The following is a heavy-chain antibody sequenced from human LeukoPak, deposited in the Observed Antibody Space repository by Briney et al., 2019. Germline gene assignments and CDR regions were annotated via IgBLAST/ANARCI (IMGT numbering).Heavy chain of an antibody. CDR1: GFTFSSYS. Sequence: PGGSLRLSCAASGFTFSSYSMNWVRQAPGKGLEWVSSISSSSSYIYYADSVKGRFTISRDNSKNTLYLQMNSLRAEDTAVYYCARDSYDSSGYRLGIDYWGQGTLVTVSS. V-gene: IGHV3-21*01. CDR2: ISSSSSYI. J-gene: IGHJ4*02. CDR3: ARDSYDSSGYRLGIDY. D-gene: IGHD3-22*01.